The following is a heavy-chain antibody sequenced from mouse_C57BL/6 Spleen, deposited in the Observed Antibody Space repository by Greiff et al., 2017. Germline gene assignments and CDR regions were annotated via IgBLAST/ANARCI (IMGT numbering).Heavy chain of an antibody. CDR1: GYTFTDYE. Sequence: QVQLKQSGAELVRPGASVTLSCKASGYTFTDYEMHWVKQTPVHGLEWIGAIDPETGGTAYNPEFKGKAILTADKSSSTAYMELRSLTSEDSAVYYGTRPLYYYGSSYVNFDYWGQGTTLTVSS. CDR2: IDPETGGT. V-gene: IGHV1-15*01. D-gene: IGHD1-1*01. CDR3: TRPLYYYGSSYVNFDY. J-gene: IGHJ2*01.